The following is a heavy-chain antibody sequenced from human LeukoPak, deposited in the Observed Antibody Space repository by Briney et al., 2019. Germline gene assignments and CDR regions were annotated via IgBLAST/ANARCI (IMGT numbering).Heavy chain of an antibody. J-gene: IGHJ4*02. D-gene: IGHD1-26*01. V-gene: IGHV3-33*01. CDR3: ARGATPQNFDY. CDR2: IYYDGSQK. Sequence: GGSLRLSCAASGFSFSSYGMHWVRQAPGKGLEWVALIYYDGSQKYYGDSVKGRFTISRDNSKNTLFLQMNSLRDDDTAVYYCARGATPQNFDYWGQGALVTVSS. CDR1: GFSFSSYG.